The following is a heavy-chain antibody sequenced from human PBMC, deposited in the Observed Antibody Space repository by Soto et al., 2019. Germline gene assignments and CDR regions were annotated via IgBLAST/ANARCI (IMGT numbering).Heavy chain of an antibody. CDR2: IIPIFGST. Sequence: ASVKVSCKASRDTFSNYAINWVRQAPGQGLEWMGGIIPIFGSTNYAQNFQGRVTMTADESTSTAYMELSSLRHEDTAVYYCARRNDDSSGYYGTYYFDYWGQGTLVTVSS. CDR3: ARRNDDSSGYYGTYYFDY. D-gene: IGHD3-22*01. J-gene: IGHJ4*02. V-gene: IGHV1-69*13. CDR1: RDTFSNYA.